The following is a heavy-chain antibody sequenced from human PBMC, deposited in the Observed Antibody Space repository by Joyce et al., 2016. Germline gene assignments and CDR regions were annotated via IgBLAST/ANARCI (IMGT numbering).Heavy chain of an antibody. CDR2: ISGDRRFI. Sequence: EVQLVESGGGLVTPGGSLKISCAASGFMFSTSSMSWFRQAPGKGLEWVSAISGDRRFIFHGDSVRGRFTVSRDNAENSLYLQMKSLRVEDTAVYFCARGGLVYDYSMDVWGQGTTVIVSS. CDR3: ARGGLVYDYSMDV. D-gene: IGHD2-21*01. V-gene: IGHV3-21*02. CDR1: GFMFSTSS. J-gene: IGHJ6*02.